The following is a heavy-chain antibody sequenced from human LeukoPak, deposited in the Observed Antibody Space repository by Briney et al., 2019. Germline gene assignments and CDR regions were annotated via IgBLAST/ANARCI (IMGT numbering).Heavy chain of an antibody. CDR1: GYTFTGYY. D-gene: IGHD3-22*01. CDR2: INPNSGGT. V-gene: IGHV1-2*02. CDR3: ARVDLSYYYDSSGYYGAYFDY. Sequence: ASVKVSCKASGYTFTGYYMRWVRQAPGQGLEWMGWINPNSGGTNYAQKFQGRVTMTRDTSISTAYMELSRLRSDDTAVYYCARVDLSYYYDSSGYYGAYFDYWGQGTLVTVSS. J-gene: IGHJ4*02.